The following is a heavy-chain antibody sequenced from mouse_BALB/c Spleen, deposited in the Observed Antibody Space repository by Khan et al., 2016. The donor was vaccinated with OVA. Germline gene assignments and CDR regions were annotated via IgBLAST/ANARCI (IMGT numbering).Heavy chain of an antibody. V-gene: IGHV9-1*02. CDR2: INTYTGEP. J-gene: IGHJ1*01. CDR1: GYTLTNYG. Sequence: QVQLKQSGPELKKPGETVKISCKASGYTLTNYGMNWVKQAPGKGLKWMGWINTYTGEPTYIDDFKGRFAFSLETSASTAYLQINNLKNEDMATYFCARSYYGTSWYFDVWGAGTTVTVSS. CDR3: ARSYYGTSWYFDV. D-gene: IGHD1-1*01.